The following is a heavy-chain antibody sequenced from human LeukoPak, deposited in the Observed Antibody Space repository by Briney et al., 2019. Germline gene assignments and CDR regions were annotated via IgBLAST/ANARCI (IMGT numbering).Heavy chain of an antibody. J-gene: IGHJ4*02. CDR1: GYTFTSYG. D-gene: IGHD6-13*01. CDR3: VRETSILAAGTRGDN. CDR2: FNTYSGNT. Sequence: PVASVKVSCKASGYTFTSYGISWVRQAPGQGLEWMGWFNTYSGNTKYAQNLQGRVTVTTDTSTSTAYMELRSLRSDDTAVYYCVRETSILAAGTRGDNWGQGTLVTVS. V-gene: IGHV1-18*01.